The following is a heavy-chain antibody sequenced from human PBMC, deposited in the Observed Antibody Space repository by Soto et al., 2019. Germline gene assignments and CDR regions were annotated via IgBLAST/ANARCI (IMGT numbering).Heavy chain of an antibody. D-gene: IGHD6-19*01. V-gene: IGHV1-3*01. CDR1: GGTFSSYT. CDR3: ARGRKYSSGWYGQTFDY. Sequence: GASVKVSCKASGGTFSSYTISWVRQAPGQGLEWMGRINPGNGNTKYSQKFQGRVTITRDTSASTAYMELSSLRSEDTAVYYCARGRKYSSGWYGQTFDYWGQGTLVTVSS. J-gene: IGHJ4*02. CDR2: INPGNGNT.